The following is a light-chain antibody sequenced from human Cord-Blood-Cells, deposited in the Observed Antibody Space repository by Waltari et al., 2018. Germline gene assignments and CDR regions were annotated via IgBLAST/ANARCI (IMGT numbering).Light chain of an antibody. CDR3: QQSYSTPWT. V-gene: IGKV1-39*01. Sequence: DIQMTQSPSSLSASVGDRVTITCRASQSISSYLNGYQQKPVKAPKLLMYAASSLQSGGPSWLSGSGSGINFPLPISSLQPEDFATYYCQQSYSTPWTCGQGNKVEIK. J-gene: IGKJ1*01. CDR2: AAS. CDR1: QSISSY.